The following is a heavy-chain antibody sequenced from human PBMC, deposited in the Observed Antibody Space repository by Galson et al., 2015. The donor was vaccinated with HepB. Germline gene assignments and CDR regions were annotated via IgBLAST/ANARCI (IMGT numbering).Heavy chain of an antibody. CDR2: ISGSGGIT. V-gene: IGHV3-23*01. J-gene: IGHJ4*02. CDR1: GFTFSSYV. D-gene: IGHD1-26*01. CDR3: AKVKDRVVSGTYWGSSFDY. Sequence: SLRLSCAASGFTFSSYVMNWVRQAPGKGLEWVSAISGSGGITHYADSVKGRFTISRDNSKSTLYLQMNNLRAEDTAVYYCAKVKDRVVSGTYWGSSFDYWGQGTLVTVSS.